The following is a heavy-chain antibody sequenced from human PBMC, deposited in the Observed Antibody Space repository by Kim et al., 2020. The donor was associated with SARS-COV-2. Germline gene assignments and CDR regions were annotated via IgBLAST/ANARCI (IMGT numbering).Heavy chain of an antibody. CDR3: AKARYSSGWYGLDY. D-gene: IGHD6-19*01. Sequence: DPVKRRCTISRDNSKNTLSLQMNSRRAEDTAVYYCAKARYSSGWYGLDYWGQGTLVTVSS. V-gene: IGHV3-23*01. J-gene: IGHJ4*02.